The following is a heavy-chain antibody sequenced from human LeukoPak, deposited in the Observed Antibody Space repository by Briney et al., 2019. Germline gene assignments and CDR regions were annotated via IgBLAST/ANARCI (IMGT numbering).Heavy chain of an antibody. D-gene: IGHD2-2*01. J-gene: IGHJ4*02. CDR1: GGTFISYA. Sequence: SVKVSFKASGGTFISYAISWVRQAPGQGLEWMGGIIPIFGTANYAQKFQGRVTITADESTSTAYMELSSLRSEDTAVYYCARGQDIVVVPAALDYWGQGTLVTVSS. CDR2: IIPIFGTA. CDR3: ARGQDIVVVPAALDY. V-gene: IGHV1-69*01.